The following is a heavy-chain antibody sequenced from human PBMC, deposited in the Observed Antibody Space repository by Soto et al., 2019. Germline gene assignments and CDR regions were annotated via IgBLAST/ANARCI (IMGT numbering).Heavy chain of an antibody. V-gene: IGHV1-2*04. CDR2: INPNSGGT. J-gene: IGHJ4*02. D-gene: IGHD7-27*01. CDR3: ARLALTAENGCFDY. CDR1: GYTFTGYY. Sequence: ASVKVSCKASGYTFTGYYMHWVRQAPGQGLEWMGWINPNSGGTNYAQKFQGWVTMTRDTSISTAYMELSRLRSDDTAVDYGARLALTAENGCFDYWGQGTLVTVSS.